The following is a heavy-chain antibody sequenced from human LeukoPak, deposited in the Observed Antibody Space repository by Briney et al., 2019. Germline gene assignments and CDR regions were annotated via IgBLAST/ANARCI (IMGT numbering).Heavy chain of an antibody. V-gene: IGHV4-59*08. CDR3: ATGRSIRYIDY. CDR2: IHYSGTT. J-gene: IGHJ4*02. CDR1: GVSIFSYY. D-gene: IGHD1-14*01. Sequence: PSETLSLTCTVSGVSIFSYYWNWIRQPPGQGLEWIGYIHYSGTTNYNPSLKSRVSISIDTSKSQFSLKLTSATAADTAIYYCATGRSIRYIDYWGQGTLLSVSS.